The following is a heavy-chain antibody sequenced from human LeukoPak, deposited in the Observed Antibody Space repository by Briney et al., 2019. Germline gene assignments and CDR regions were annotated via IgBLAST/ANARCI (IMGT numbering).Heavy chain of an antibody. D-gene: IGHD2-21*02. CDR2: ISYDGSNK. Sequence: GRSLRLSCAASGFTFSSYGMHWVRQAPGKGLEWVAVISYDGSNKCYADSVKGRFTISRDNSKNTLYLQMNSLRAEGTAVYYCAKELDCGGDCYSFQHWGQGTLVTVSS. CDR3: AKELDCGGDCYSFQH. V-gene: IGHV3-30*18. J-gene: IGHJ1*01. CDR1: GFTFSSYG.